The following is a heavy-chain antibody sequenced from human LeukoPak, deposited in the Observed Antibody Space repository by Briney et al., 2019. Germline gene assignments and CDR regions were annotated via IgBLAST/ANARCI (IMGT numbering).Heavy chain of an antibody. Sequence: PGGTLRLSCAASGFTFSSYGMSWVRQAPGKGLEWVSAISGSGGSTYYADSVKGRFTISRDNAKNSLYLQMNSLRAEDTAVYYCARDRGGYYGDYSVGYYYFYYMDVWGKGTTVTISS. D-gene: IGHD4-17*01. J-gene: IGHJ6*03. CDR1: GFTFSSYG. CDR3: ARDRGGYYGDYSVGYYYFYYMDV. CDR2: ISGSGGST. V-gene: IGHV3-23*01.